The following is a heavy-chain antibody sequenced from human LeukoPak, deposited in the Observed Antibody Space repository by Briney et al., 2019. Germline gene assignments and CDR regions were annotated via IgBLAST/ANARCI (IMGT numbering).Heavy chain of an antibody. J-gene: IGHJ4*02. CDR3: ATEGVGAKSTYYFDY. D-gene: IGHD1-26*01. Sequence: ASVKVSCKASGYTFTSYYMHWVRQAPGKGLEWMGGFDPEDGETIYAQKFQGRVTMTEDTSTDTAYMELSSLRSEDTAVYYRATEGVGAKSTYYFDYWGQGTLVTVSS. V-gene: IGHV1-24*01. CDR1: GYTFTSYY. CDR2: FDPEDGET.